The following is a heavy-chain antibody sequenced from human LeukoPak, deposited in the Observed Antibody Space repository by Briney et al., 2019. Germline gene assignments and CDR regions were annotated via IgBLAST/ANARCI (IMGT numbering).Heavy chain of an antibody. J-gene: IGHJ6*04. CDR1: GLTLSSYW. Sequence: GGSLRLSCAASGLTLSSYWMHWVRQAPGKGLVWVSRINSDGSSISYADSVKGRFTISRDNAKNSLYLQMNSLRAEDTAVYYCAELGITMIGGVWGKGTTVTISS. CDR2: INSDGSSI. V-gene: IGHV3-74*01. D-gene: IGHD3-10*02. CDR3: AELGITMIGGV.